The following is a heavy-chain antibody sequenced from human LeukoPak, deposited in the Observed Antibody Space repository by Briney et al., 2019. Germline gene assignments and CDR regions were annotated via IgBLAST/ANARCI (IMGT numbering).Heavy chain of an antibody. CDR1: GYTFIGYY. CDR3: ARDRIGAT. Sequence: ASVKVSCKASGYTFIGYYMYWVRQAPGRGLEWMGWINPNSGGTNYAQKFQGRVTMTRDTFINTAYMELSRLRSDDAAVYYCARDRIGATWGQGTLVTVSS. V-gene: IGHV1-2*02. CDR2: INPNSGGT. J-gene: IGHJ4*02. D-gene: IGHD1-26*01.